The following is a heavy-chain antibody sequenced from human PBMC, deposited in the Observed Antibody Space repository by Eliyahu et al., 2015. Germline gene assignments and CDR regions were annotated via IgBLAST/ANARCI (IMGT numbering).Heavy chain of an antibody. V-gene: IGHV4-59*01. CDR1: GGSIGVNY. D-gene: IGHD1-26*01. CDR2: IYYTGKT. CDR3: ARVRLGVRGSYAFDI. Sequence: QVQLQESGPGQVKPSETLSVTCAVSGGSIGVNYWAWIRQPPGKGLEWIGYIYYTGKTVYYPSFKRRVTISVDTSTDHFSLKLSSATAADTAFYYCARVRLGVRGSYAFDIWGQGTMVTVSS. J-gene: IGHJ3*02.